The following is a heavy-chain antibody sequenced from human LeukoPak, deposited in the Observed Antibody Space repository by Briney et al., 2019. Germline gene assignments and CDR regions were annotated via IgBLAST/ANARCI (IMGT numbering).Heavy chain of an antibody. CDR1: GGTFSSYA. D-gene: IGHD2-2*03. Sequence: SVKVSYKASGGTFSSYAISWVRQAPGQGLEWMGGIIPIFGTANYAQKFQGRVTITTDESTSTAYMELSSLRSEDTAVYYCARDGGDCSSTSCYSMDYWGQGTLVTVSS. V-gene: IGHV1-69*05. CDR2: IIPIFGTA. J-gene: IGHJ4*02. CDR3: ARDGGDCSSTSCYSMDY.